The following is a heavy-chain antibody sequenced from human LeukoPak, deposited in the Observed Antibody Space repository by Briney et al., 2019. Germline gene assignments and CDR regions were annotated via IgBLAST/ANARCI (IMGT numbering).Heavy chain of an antibody. CDR1: GFTFNTYA. Sequence: GGSLRLSCAASGFTFNTYAMSWVRQAPGKGLEWVANIKQDGSEKYYVDSVKGRFTISRDNAKNSLYLQMNSLRAEDTALYYCARDKIVGATHFDYWGQGTLVTVSS. J-gene: IGHJ4*02. V-gene: IGHV3-7*01. CDR2: IKQDGSEK. CDR3: ARDKIVGATHFDY. D-gene: IGHD1-26*01.